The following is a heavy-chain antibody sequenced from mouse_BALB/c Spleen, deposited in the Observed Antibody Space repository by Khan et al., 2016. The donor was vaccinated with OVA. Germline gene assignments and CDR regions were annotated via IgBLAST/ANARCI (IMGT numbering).Heavy chain of an antibody. J-gene: IGHJ3*01. Sequence: QVQLQQPGAELVKPGASVKLSCKASGYIFSSYYMYWLKQRPGQGLEWIGEINPSNGGTNFNEKFKSKATLTVDKSSSTAYIQLSSLKSEDSAVYYCTRRGTARATLWFAYWGQGTLVAVSA. D-gene: IGHD3-2*01. CDR2: INPSNGGT. V-gene: IGHV1S81*02. CDR1: GYIFSSYY. CDR3: TRRGTARATLWFAY.